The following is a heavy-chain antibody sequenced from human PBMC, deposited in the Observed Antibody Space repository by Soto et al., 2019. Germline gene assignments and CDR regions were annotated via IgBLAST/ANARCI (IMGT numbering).Heavy chain of an antibody. Sequence: SETLSLTCTVSGGSISSGDYYWGWIRQPPGKGLEWIGYIYYSGSTYYNPSLKSRVTISVDTSKNQFSLKLSSVTAADTAVYYCARVSFYVPVMTTGNYYYYGMDVWGQGTTVTVS. CDR1: GGSISSGDYY. J-gene: IGHJ6*02. CDR2: IYYSGST. D-gene: IGHD4-4*01. V-gene: IGHV4-30-4*01. CDR3: ARVSFYVPVMTTGNYYYYGMDV.